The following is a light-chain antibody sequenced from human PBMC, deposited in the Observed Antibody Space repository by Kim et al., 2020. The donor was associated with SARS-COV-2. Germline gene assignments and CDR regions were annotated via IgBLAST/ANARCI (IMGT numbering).Light chain of an antibody. CDR1: QSVSSN. J-gene: IGKJ2*01. CDR3: QQYNNWPYT. CDR2: VAS. V-gene: IGKV3-15*01. Sequence: SGSPGERATLSCRASQSVSSNLAWYQQTFGQAPRLLIYVASTRATGIPARFSGSGSGTEFTLTISSLQSEDFAVYYCQQYNNWPYTFGQGTKLEI.